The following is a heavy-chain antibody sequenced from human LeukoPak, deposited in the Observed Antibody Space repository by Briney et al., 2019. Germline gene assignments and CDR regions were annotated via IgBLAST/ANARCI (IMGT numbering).Heavy chain of an antibody. CDR3: ARDGGYDSRGVAFDI. V-gene: IGHV3-48*03. D-gene: IGHD5-12*01. J-gene: IGHJ3*02. CDR1: GFTFSTYE. Sequence: GGSLRLSCAASGFTFSTYEMNWVRQAPGKGLEWVSYISSSGSTIYYADSVKGRFTISRDNAKNSLYLQMNSLRAEDTAVYYCARDGGYDSRGVAFDIWGQGTMVTVSS. CDR2: ISSSGSTI.